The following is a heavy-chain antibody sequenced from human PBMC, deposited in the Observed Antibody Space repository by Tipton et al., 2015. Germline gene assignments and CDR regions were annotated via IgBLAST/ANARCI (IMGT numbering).Heavy chain of an antibody. V-gene: IGHV4-61*02. CDR2: VYSSGST. CDR3: AGASAQGAYPI. CDR1: GGSISRGRYV. D-gene: IGHD2-15*01. Sequence: TLSLTCTVSGGSISRGRYVWTWIRQPAGKGLEWIGRVYSSGSTDYNPSLKSRVTISVDTSKNEFSLKLSSVTAADTARYYCAGASAQGAYPIWGKGTMVTVSS. J-gene: IGHJ3*02.